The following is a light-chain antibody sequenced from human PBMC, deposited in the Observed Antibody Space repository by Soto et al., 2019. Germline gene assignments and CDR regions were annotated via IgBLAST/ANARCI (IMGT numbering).Light chain of an antibody. Sequence: QAVVTQPPSVSGAPGQGVTISCTGSSSNIGDGYDVHWYQQLPGAAPKLLIYGNTKRPSGVPDRFSGSKSGTSASLAITGLRAEDEGDYYCQSYDSSLSVGVFGGGTKLTVL. J-gene: IGLJ3*02. CDR3: QSYDSSLSVGV. CDR1: SSNIGDGYD. CDR2: GNT. V-gene: IGLV1-40*01.